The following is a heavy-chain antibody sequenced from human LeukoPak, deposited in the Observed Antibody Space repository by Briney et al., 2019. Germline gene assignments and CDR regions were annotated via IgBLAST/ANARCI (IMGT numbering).Heavy chain of an antibody. D-gene: IGHD4-17*01. CDR2: ISWNSGSI. CDR3: ARVRQGYGDYVG. V-gene: IGHV3-9*01. CDR1: GFTFDDYA. Sequence: GRSLRLSCAASGFTFDDYAMHWVRQAPGKGLEWVSGISWNSGSIGYADSVKGRFTISRDNAKNSLYLQMNSLRSEDTAVYYCARVRQGYGDYVGWGQGTLVTVSS. J-gene: IGHJ4*02.